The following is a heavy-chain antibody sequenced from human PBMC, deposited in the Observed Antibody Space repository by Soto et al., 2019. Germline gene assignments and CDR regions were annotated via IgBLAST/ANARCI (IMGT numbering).Heavy chain of an antibody. CDR1: GSRFSNYV. D-gene: IGHD2-2*02. V-gene: IGHV1-69*06. CDR3: AREGRGKKAGYNGLVSLGY. Sequence: GASVKVSCKVSGSRFSNYVISWVRQAPGHRLEWLGRIIPIFNSTKYAQNFQGRVTITADKSTSTASLELSSLRSDDTAVYYCAREGRGKKAGYNGLVSLGYWGQGTLVTVSS. CDR2: IIPIFNST. J-gene: IGHJ4*02.